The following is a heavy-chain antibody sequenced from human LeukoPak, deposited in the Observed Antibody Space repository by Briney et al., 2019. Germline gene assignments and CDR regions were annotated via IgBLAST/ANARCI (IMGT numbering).Heavy chain of an antibody. D-gene: IGHD1-26*01. CDR1: GYTFTTYG. CDR2: ISPYNGNT. V-gene: IGHV1-18*01. J-gene: IGHJ4*02. Sequence: ASVKVSCKTSGYTFTTYGIDWVRQAPGQGLERMGWISPYNGNTDYEQKFQGRFALTADTSTSTAYMELRSLRSDDTATYYYVIIDLSSGFDYWGQGTLVTVSS. CDR3: VIIDLSSGFDY.